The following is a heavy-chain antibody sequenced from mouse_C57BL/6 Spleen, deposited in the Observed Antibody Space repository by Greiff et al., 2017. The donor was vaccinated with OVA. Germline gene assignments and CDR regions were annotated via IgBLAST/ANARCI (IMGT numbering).Heavy chain of an antibody. CDR3: ARRGGSYAMDY. J-gene: IGHJ4*01. CDR2: IYPGSGST. CDR1: GYTFTSYW. V-gene: IGHV1-55*01. Sequence: QVQLQQPGAELVKPGASVKMSCKASGYTFTSYWITWVKQRPGQGLEWIGDIYPGSGSTNYNEKFKSKATLTIETSSSTAYMQLSSLTSEDSAVYYCARRGGSYAMDYWGQGTSVTVSS.